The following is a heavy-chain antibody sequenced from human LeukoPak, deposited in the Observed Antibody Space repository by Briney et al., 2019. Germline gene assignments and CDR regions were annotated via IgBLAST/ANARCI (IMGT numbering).Heavy chain of an antibody. CDR3: ARVIYGDYPNDAFDI. V-gene: IGHV4-59*01. D-gene: IGHD4-17*01. J-gene: IGHJ3*02. CDR2: IYYSGST. CDR1: GGSISSYY. Sequence: LETLSLTCTVSGGSISSYYWSWIRQPPGKGLEWIGYIYYSGSTNYNPSLKSRVTISVDTSKNQFSLKLSSVTAADTAVYYCARVIYGDYPNDAFDIWGQGTMVTVSS.